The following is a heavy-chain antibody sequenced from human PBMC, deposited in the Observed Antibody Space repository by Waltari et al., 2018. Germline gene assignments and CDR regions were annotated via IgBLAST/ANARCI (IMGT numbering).Heavy chain of an antibody. CDR2: INPSGGST. J-gene: IGHJ4*02. Sequence: QGLEWMGIINPSGGSTSYAQKFQGRVIMTRDTSTSTVYMELSSLRSEDTAVYYCARADGYNDFDYWGQGTLVTVSS. D-gene: IGHD5-12*01. V-gene: IGHV1-46*01. CDR3: ARADGYNDFDY.